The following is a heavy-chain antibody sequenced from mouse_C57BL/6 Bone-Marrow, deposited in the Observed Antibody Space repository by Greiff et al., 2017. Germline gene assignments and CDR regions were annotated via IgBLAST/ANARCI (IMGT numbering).Heavy chain of an antibody. V-gene: IGHV2-2*01. CDR2: IWSGGSN. CDR1: GFSLISYG. CDR3: AKSDGYLFAY. J-gene: IGHJ3*01. D-gene: IGHD2-3*01. Sequence: QVQLQQSGPGLVQPSQSLSITCTVSGFSLISYGVHWVRQSPGKGLEWLGVIWSGGSNAYNAAFISSLIISQDNSKSQFFFKMNSLQTDDTAIYYCAKSDGYLFAYWGQGTLVTVSA.